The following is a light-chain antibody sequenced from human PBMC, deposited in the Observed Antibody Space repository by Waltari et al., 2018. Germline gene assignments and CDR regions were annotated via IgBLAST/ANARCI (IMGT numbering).Light chain of an antibody. CDR1: QTISNY. J-gene: IGKJ2*01. CDR2: AAT. CDR3: RQGYSVPYT. Sequence: DIHMTQSPSSLSASVGDRALITCRVSQTISNYLNWYQQKPGKAPKVRISAATTLQSGVASRFIGSRSGTDFTLIITSLQPEDFATYYCRQGYSVPYTFGQGTKLEIK. V-gene: IGKV1-39*01.